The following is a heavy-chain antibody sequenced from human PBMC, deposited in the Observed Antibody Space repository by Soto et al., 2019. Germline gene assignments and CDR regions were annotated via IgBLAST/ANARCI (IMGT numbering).Heavy chain of an antibody. J-gene: IGHJ4*02. CDR2: ISGSGSYT. Sequence: GRSLRLSCAASGFTFNDYGMSWVRQAPGKGLEWVSSISGSGSYTYYADFAKGRLTVSRDNSNNMLFLQMNGLRAEDTAIYYCAKVFNSAYSHYTPFHNWGPGTLVTVSS. D-gene: IGHD3-3*01. CDR3: AKVFNSAYSHYTPFHN. CDR1: GFTFNDYG. V-gene: IGHV3-23*01.